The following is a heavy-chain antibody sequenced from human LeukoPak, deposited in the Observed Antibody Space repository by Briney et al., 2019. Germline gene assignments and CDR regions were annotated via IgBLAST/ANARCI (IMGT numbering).Heavy chain of an antibody. V-gene: IGHV1-46*03. CDR3: ARDQHYATDY. J-gene: IGHJ4*02. CDR1: GYMFTNYN. Sequence: ASVKVSCKASGYMFTNYNMQWVRQAPGQGLEWMGMVSAGGANTKYAQKFRGRVTMTSDTSTSTVYMELSSLISDDTAVYYCARDQHYATDYWGQGTLVTVYS. D-gene: IGHD2-2*01. CDR2: VSAGGANT.